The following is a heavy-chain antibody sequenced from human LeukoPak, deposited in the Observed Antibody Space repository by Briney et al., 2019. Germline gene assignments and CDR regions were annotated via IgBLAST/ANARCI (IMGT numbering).Heavy chain of an antibody. D-gene: IGHD1-14*01. Sequence: GTSLRLSCEAPGSTFISYLIHWVRQAPGKGLEWVALISKDGTRDWYATSVRGRFTISRDNSKNTVYLHMNSLRPEDTALYYCVRDAGTIPEVVNAHFDYWGQGTLVTVSS. J-gene: IGHJ4*02. CDR1: GSTFISYL. CDR3: VRDAGTIPEVVNAHFDY. V-gene: IGHV3-30-3*01. CDR2: ISKDGTRD.